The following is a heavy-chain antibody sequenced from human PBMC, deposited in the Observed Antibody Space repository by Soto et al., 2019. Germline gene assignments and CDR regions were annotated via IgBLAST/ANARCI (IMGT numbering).Heavy chain of an antibody. CDR3: ARSDRSGGSCYSFYYYGMDV. CDR1: GGSISSGGYY. J-gene: IGHJ6*02. CDR2: IYYSGST. V-gene: IGHV4-31*03. Sequence: QVQLQESGPGLVKPSQTLSLTCTVSGGSISSGGYYWSWIRQHPGKGLEWIGYIYYSGSTYYNPSLKSRVTISVDTSKNQFSLKLSSVTAADTAVYYCARSDRSGGSCYSFYYYGMDVWGQGTTVTVSS. D-gene: IGHD2-15*01.